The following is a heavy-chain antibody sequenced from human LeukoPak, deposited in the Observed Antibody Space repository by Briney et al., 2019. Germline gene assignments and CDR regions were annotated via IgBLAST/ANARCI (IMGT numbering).Heavy chain of an antibody. D-gene: IGHD1-1*01. V-gene: IGHV3-7*01. J-gene: IGHJ6*02. CDR2: TKQEGSVK. CDR3: AREPGTDYYYGMDV. CDR1: GFTFSSYW. Sequence: GGSLRLSCAASGFTFSSYWMRSVRQAPGKGLERGASTKQEGSVKSSVDSVKRRFTISRDNAKNSLYLQMNSLRAEDTAVYYCAREPGTDYYYGMDVWGQGTTVTVSS.